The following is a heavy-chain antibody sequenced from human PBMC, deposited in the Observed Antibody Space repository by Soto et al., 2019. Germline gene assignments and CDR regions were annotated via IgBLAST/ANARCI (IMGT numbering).Heavy chain of an antibody. CDR3: AIGDGYS. Sequence: QPGGSLRLSCAASGFTLSTYWMSWVRQAPGKGLEWVAHIREDGIVKNYVDSVKGRFTISRDNSKNSLYLQMNSLRAEDTAVYFCAIGDGYSWGQGTLVTVSS. V-gene: IGHV3-7*05. D-gene: IGHD4-4*01. CDR2: IREDGIVK. J-gene: IGHJ4*02. CDR1: GFTLSTYW.